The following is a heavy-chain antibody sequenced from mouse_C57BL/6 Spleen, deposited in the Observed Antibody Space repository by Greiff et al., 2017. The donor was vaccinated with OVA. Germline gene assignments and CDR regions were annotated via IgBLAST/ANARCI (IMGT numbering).Heavy chain of an antibody. V-gene: IGHV1-76*01. CDR1: GYTFTDYY. J-gene: IGHJ4*01. CDR3: ARWLLYYAMDY. Sequence: VQLQQSGAELVRPGASVKLSCKASGYTFTDYYINWVKQRPGQGLEWIARIYPGSGNTYYNEKFKGKATLTAEKSSSTAYMQLSSLTSEDSAVYFCARWLLYYAMDYWGQGTSVTVSS. CDR2: IYPGSGNT. D-gene: IGHD2-3*01.